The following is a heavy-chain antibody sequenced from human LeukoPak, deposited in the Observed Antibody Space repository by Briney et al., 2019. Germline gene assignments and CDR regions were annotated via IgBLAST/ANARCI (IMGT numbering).Heavy chain of an antibody. Sequence: GGSLRLSCAASGFTFSDYNMRWIRQAPGKGLEWVASISNTSTYIYYADSVKGRFTISRDNSKNTLYLQMNSLRAEDTAVYYCAKEDIVLMVYVMDVWGKGTTVTVSS. CDR1: GFTFSDYN. CDR2: ISNTSTYI. CDR3: AKEDIVLMVYVMDV. D-gene: IGHD2-8*01. V-gene: IGHV3-11*05. J-gene: IGHJ6*03.